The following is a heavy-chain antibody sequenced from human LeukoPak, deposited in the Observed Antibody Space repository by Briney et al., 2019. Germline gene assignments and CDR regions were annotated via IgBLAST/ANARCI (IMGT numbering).Heavy chain of an antibody. CDR3: ARDLQYYYGMDV. D-gene: IGHD4-11*01. V-gene: IGHV3-23*01. CDR1: GFTFKMYV. Sequence: GGSLRLSCAASGFTFKMYVMSWVRQAPGKGLEWVSGISRGGETAYYADSMKGRFTISRDNSKSTLYLQMSSLRAEDTALYYCARDLQYYYGMDVWGQGTTVTVSS. CDR2: ISRGGETA. J-gene: IGHJ6*02.